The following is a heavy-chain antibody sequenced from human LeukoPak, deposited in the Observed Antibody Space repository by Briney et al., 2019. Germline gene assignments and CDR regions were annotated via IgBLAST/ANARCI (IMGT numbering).Heavy chain of an antibody. CDR2: IYHTGST. CDR3: ARGPYSYDSSGAFDI. V-gene: IGHV4-38-2*02. CDR1: SYSISRGYY. Sequence: SETLSLTCSVSSYSISRGYYWGWIRQSPGKGLEWIGNIYHTGSTSYNPSLESRVTISLDLSKNQFSLKLSSVTAADTAVYFCARGPYSYDSSGAFDIWGQGTMVTVSS. J-gene: IGHJ3*02. D-gene: IGHD3-22*01.